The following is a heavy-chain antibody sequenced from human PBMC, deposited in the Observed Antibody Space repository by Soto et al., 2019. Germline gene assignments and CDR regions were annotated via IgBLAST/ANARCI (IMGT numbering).Heavy chain of an antibody. CDR2: IYQTGNS. J-gene: IGHJ3*02. CDR1: GGSIISGGYS. Sequence: SETLSLTCAVSGGSIISGGYSWGWIRQAPGGALEWIGFIYQTGNSFYNPTLKSRVSISVQRSNNQFSLELASVTAADTAMYFFDRNGSPTGTHFAPDMWGLGTMVTVSS. V-gene: IGHV4-30-2*01. D-gene: IGHD1-1*01. CDR3: DRNGSPTGTHFAPDM.